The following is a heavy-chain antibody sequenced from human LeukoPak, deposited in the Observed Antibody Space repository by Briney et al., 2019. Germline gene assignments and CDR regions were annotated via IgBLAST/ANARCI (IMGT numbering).Heavy chain of an antibody. J-gene: IGHJ3*02. CDR2: INHSGST. CDR1: GGSFSGYY. Sequence: SETLSLTCAVYGGSFSGYYWSWIRQPPGKGLEWIGEINHSGSTNYNPSLKSRVTISVDTSKNQFSLKLSSVTAADTAVYYCARGGENYDFWSGYDDASDIWGQGTMVTVSS. V-gene: IGHV4-34*01. CDR3: ARGGENYDFWSGYDDASDI. D-gene: IGHD3-3*01.